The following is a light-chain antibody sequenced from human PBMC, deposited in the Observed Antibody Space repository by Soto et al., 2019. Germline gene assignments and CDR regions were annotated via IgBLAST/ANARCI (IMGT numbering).Light chain of an antibody. CDR3: CSHAGNNNYV. CDR1: SRDVGGQNY. J-gene: IGLJ1*01. CDR2: AVS. Sequence: QSALTQPPSASGSPGQSVAISCTGTSRDVGGQNYVSWYQQHPGKAPKLLIYAVSNRPSGIPDRFSGSKSGNTASLTISGLRAGDEAYYYCCSHAGNNNYVFGPGTKLTVL. V-gene: IGLV2-8*01.